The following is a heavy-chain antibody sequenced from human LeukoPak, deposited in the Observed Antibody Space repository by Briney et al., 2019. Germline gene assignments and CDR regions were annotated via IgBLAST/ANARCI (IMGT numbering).Heavy chain of an antibody. J-gene: IGHJ4*02. V-gene: IGHV6-1*01. CDR1: GDSVSSKSAT. Sequence: SQTLSLTCAISGDSVSSKSATWNWIRQSPSRGLEWLGKTYYRSKWYNDSAVSVKSRITISPDTSKNQFPLQLNSVTPEDTAMYYCARDPRVSAGWQFDYWGQGTLVTVSS. D-gene: IGHD6-19*01. CDR2: TYYRSKWYN. CDR3: ARDPRVSAGWQFDY.